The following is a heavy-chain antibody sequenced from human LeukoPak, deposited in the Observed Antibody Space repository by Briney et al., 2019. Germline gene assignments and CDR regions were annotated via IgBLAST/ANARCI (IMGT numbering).Heavy chain of an antibody. CDR3: ARVVVMDEFDY. CDR2: ISYDGSNK. D-gene: IGHD3-22*01. V-gene: IGHV3-30*03. Sequence: GRSLRLSCAASGFTFSSYGMHWVRQAPGKGLEWVAVISYDGSNKYYADSVKGRFTISRDNSKNTLYLQMNSLRAEDTAVYYCARVVVMDEFDYWGQGTLVTVSS. CDR1: GFTFSSYG. J-gene: IGHJ4*02.